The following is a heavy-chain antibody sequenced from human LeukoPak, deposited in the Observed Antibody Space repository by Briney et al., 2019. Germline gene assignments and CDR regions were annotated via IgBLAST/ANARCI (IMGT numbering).Heavy chain of an antibody. V-gene: IGHV3-7*01. CDR3: ARNKKGDRYTYGHDY. J-gene: IGHJ4*02. CDR2: IKQDGSEK. Sequence: GGSLRLSCAASGFTFSSYWMSWVRQAPGKRLEWVANIKQDGSEKDYVDSVKGRFTISRDNAKNSLYLQMNSLRAEDTAVYYCARNKKGDRYTYGHDYWGQGTLVTVSS. D-gene: IGHD5-18*01. CDR1: GFTFSSYW.